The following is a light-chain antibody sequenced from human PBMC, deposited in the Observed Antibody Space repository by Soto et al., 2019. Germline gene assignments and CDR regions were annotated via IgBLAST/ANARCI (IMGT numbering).Light chain of an antibody. CDR2: EVS. Sequence: LTQPASVSGPPGQSITISCTGTSSDVGGYNHVSWYQQHPGKAPKRMIYEVSRRPSGVSNRFSGSKSGNTASLTISGLQAEDEADYYCTSYTSSRTLYVFGSGTKVTVL. V-gene: IGLV2-14*01. CDR1: SSDVGGYNH. CDR3: TSYTSSRTLYV. J-gene: IGLJ1*01.